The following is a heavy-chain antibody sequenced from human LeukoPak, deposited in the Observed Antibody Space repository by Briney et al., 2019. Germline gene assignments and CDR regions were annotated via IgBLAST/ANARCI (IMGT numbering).Heavy chain of an antibody. Sequence: VSVKVSCKASGYTFTSYAMHWVRQAPGQRLEWMGWINAGNGNTKYSQKFQVRVTLTRDTSASTVYMELSSLRSEDTAVCYCARGYYDLLTGHVVTYYFDYWGQGTLVTVSS. CDR3: ARGYYDLLTGHVVTYYFDY. CDR1: GYTFTSYA. D-gene: IGHD3-9*01. V-gene: IGHV1-3*01. J-gene: IGHJ4*02. CDR2: INAGNGNT.